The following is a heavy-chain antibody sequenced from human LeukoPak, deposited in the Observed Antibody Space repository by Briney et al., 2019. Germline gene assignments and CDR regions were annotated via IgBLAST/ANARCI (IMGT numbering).Heavy chain of an antibody. J-gene: IGHJ4*02. Sequence: SETLSLTCAVYGGSFSGYYWSWIRQPPGKGLEWIGEINHSGSTNYNPSLKSRVTISVDTSKNQFSLELSSVTAADTAVYYCAKGEPRDGYNYSYFDYWGQGTLVTVSS. V-gene: IGHV4-34*01. CDR2: INHSGST. D-gene: IGHD5-24*01. CDR3: AKGEPRDGYNYSYFDY. CDR1: GGSFSGYY.